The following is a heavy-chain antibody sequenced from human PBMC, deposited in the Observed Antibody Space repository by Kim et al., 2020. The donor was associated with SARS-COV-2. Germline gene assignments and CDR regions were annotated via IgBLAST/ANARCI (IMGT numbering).Heavy chain of an antibody. V-gene: IGHV1-3*04. D-gene: IGHD5-12*01. Sequence: ASVKVSCKASGYSFTTYAIHWVRQAPGQRPEWMGWINTGNGNTEYSQKFQGRVTITRDTSASTAYMELSSLRSEDTAVYYCAREKWPTPFDYWGQGTLVTVSS. CDR1: GYSFTTYA. J-gene: IGHJ4*02. CDR3: AREKWPTPFDY. CDR2: INTGNGNT.